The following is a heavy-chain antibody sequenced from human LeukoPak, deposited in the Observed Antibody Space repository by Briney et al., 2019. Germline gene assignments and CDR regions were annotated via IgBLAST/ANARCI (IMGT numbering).Heavy chain of an antibody. CDR1: GYTFTSYY. CDR2: INPSGGST. CDR3: ARGEDSSSWLSRDDY. V-gene: IGHV1-46*01. J-gene: IGHJ4*02. D-gene: IGHD6-13*01. Sequence: SSVKVSCKASGYTFTSYYMHWVRQAPGQGLEGMGIINPSGGSTSYAQKFQGRVTMTRDMSTSTVYMELSSLRSEDTAVYYCARGEDSSSWLSRDDYWGQGTLVTVSS.